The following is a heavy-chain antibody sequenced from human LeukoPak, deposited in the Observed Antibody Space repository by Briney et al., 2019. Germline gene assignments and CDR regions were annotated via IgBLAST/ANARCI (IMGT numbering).Heavy chain of an antibody. CDR3: ARVRGRVVIHPVDY. CDR2: ISSSGSTI. CDR1: GFTFSSYE. V-gene: IGHV3-48*03. D-gene: IGHD3-3*01. J-gene: IGHJ4*02. Sequence: GGSLRLSCAASGFTFSSYEMNWVRQAPGKGLEWVSYISSSGSTIYYADSVKGRFTIFRDNAKNSLYLQMNSLRAEDTAVYYCARVRGRVVIHPVDYWGQGTLVTVSS.